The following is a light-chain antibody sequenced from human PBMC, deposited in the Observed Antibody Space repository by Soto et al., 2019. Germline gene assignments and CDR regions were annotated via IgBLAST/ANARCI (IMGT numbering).Light chain of an antibody. CDR3: QQYDNLPFT. J-gene: IGKJ3*01. V-gene: IGKV1-33*01. CDR1: QDISNY. CDR2: GAS. Sequence: DIQMTQSPSSVSASVGDRVTITCQASQDISNYLNWYQQIPGQAPKLLIYGASNLETGVPSRFSGSASGTDFSFTISSLQPEDIATYYCQQYDNLPFTFGPGTKVDIK.